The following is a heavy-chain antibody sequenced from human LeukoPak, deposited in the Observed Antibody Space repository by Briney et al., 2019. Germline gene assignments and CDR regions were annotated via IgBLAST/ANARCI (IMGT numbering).Heavy chain of an antibody. D-gene: IGHD3-10*01. V-gene: IGHV4-59*01. CDR1: GGSISSYY. CDR2: IYYSGST. J-gene: IGHJ3*02. CDR3: ARGSSGLPNAFDI. Sequence: PSETLSLTCTVSGGSISSYYWSWIRQPPGKGLEWIGYIYYSGSTNYNPSLKSRVTISVDTSKNQFSLKLSSVTAADTAVYYCARGSSGLPNAFDIWGQGTMVTVSS.